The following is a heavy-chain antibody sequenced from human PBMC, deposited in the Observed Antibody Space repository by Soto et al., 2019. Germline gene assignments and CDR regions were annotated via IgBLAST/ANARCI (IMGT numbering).Heavy chain of an antibody. CDR3: AREGSGYNF. V-gene: IGHV1-69*13. Sequence: SVKASCKASGGSFSNFGISWVRQAPGQGLEWMGGIVPVFGRPNYAQRFRGRLTITADESTSTGYMELISLRSGDTAVYYCAREGSGYNFWGQGTQVTVSS. CDR2: IVPVFGRP. D-gene: IGHD5-12*01. CDR1: GGSFSNFG. J-gene: IGHJ4*02.